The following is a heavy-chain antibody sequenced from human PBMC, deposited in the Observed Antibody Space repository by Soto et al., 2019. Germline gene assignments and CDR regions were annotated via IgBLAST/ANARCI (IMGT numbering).Heavy chain of an antibody. Sequence: QVQLQQWGAGLLKTSETLYLTCANYGGTSTTYSWNWIRQPPGKRLEWIGEVTHTGTTNYNPSLQSRITISTDMSKNQFSLRLTSMTAADTATYYCARQRTVGAWYASWGQGSLVIVSS. V-gene: IGHV4-34*01. CDR3: ARQRTVGAWYAS. D-gene: IGHD6-19*01. J-gene: IGHJ1*01. CDR2: VTHTGTT. CDR1: GGTSTTYS.